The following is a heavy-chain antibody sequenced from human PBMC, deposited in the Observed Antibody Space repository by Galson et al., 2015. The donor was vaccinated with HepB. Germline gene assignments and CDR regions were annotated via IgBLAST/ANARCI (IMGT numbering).Heavy chain of an antibody. V-gene: IGHV3-30-3*01. Sequence: SLRLSCAASGFTFSSYAMHWVRQAPGKGLEWVAVISYDGSNKYYADSVKGRFTISRDNSKNTLYLQMNSLRAEDTAVYYCARVAIAAALIDYWGQGTLVTVSS. J-gene: IGHJ4*02. CDR2: ISYDGSNK. D-gene: IGHD6-13*01. CDR1: GFTFSSYA. CDR3: ARVAIAAALIDY.